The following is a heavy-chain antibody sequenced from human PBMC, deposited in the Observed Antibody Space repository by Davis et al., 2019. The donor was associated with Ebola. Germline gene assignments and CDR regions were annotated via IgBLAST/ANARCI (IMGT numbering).Heavy chain of an antibody. CDR2: IWYDGSNK. Sequence: GESLKISCVASGFTLNSYGMNWVRQAPGKGLEWVAVIWYDGSNKYYADSGKGRFTISRDNSKNTVHLQMNSLRAEDTAVYYCARDPATITIYGMDVWGQGTTVTVSS. J-gene: IGHJ6*02. V-gene: IGHV3-33*01. D-gene: IGHD4-11*01. CDR1: GFTLNSYG. CDR3: ARDPATITIYGMDV.